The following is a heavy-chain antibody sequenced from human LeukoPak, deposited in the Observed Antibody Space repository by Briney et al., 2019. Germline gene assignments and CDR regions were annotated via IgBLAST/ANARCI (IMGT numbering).Heavy chain of an antibody. CDR3: ARDYYDSSGSDAFDI. CDR1: GYSFTNYW. Sequence: GGSLKRSCKGSGYSFTNYWISWVRQMPGKGLEWMGKIDPSDSYANYSPSFQGHVTISADKSITTAYLQWGSLKASDTAMYYCARDYYDSSGSDAFDILGQGTMVTVYS. D-gene: IGHD3-22*01. J-gene: IGHJ3*02. CDR2: IDPSDSYA. V-gene: IGHV5-10-1*01.